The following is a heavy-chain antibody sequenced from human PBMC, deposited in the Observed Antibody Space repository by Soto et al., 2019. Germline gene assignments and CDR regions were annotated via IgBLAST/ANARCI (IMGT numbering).Heavy chain of an antibody. CDR2: MNPNRGNT. V-gene: IGHV1-8*01. Sequence: SVNLSCKASGYTFASYDINWVRQATGQGLEWMGWMNPNRGNTGYAQKFQGRVTMTRKTSISTAYMELSSLRSEDTAVYYCARGPGIAAAAHSECWGKQTMVSASS. D-gene: IGHD6-13*01. CDR3: ARGPGIAAAAHSEC. J-gene: IGHJ6*04. CDR1: GYTFASYD.